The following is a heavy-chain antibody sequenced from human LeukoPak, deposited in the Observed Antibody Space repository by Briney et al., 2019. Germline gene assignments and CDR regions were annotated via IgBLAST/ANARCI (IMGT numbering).Heavy chain of an antibody. CDR3: ARDTSLTENFYYYMDV. CDR1: GYTFTIYG. V-gene: IGHV1-18*01. D-gene: IGHD2-21*02. CDR2: ISAYNGNT. J-gene: IGHJ6*03. Sequence: ASVNVSCKASGYTFTIYGISWVRQAPGQGLEWMGWISAYNGNTNYAQKLQGRVTMTTDTSTSTAYMELRSLRSDDTAVYYCARDTSLTENFYYYMDVWGKGTTVTISS.